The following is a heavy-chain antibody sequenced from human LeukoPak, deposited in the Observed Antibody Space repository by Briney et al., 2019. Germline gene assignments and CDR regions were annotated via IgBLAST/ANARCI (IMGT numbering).Heavy chain of an antibody. J-gene: IGHJ3*02. V-gene: IGHV3-48*01. CDR2: ISSSSSNI. Sequence: GGSLRLSCAAFGFTLSSDSMNWVRQAPGKGLEWVSYISSSSSNIQYADSVKGRFTISRDNAKNSLYLQMNTLRAEDTAVYYCARDSYTNYYSAGGLEIGGQGTMVTVSS. D-gene: IGHD3-22*01. CDR3: ARDSYTNYYSAGGLEI. CDR1: GFTLSSDS.